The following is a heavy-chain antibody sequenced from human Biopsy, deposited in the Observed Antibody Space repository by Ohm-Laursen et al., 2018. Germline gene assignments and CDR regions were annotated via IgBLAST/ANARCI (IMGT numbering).Heavy chain of an antibody. V-gene: IGHV1-18*01. CDR2: ISGYNGNT. D-gene: IGHD6-25*01. Sequence: GASVKVSCKASGYKFTSYGMSWVRQAPGQGFEWMGRISGYNGNTNYAQKFQGRITMTIDAATSTGYMDLRSLKSADTAVYYCARIAAAGWDDYWGQRTLVTVSS. CDR3: ARIAAAGWDDY. CDR1: GYKFTSYG. J-gene: IGHJ4*02.